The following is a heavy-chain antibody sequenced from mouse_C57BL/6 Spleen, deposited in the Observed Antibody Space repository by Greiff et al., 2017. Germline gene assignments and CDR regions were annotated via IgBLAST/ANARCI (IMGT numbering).Heavy chain of an antibody. CDR2: IWSGGST. CDR1: GFSLTSYG. J-gene: IGHJ4*01. CDR3: ARAYYSSMDY. V-gene: IGHV2-2*01. D-gene: IGHD2-12*01. Sequence: VQLVESGPGLVQPSQSLSITCTVSGFSLTSYGVHWVRQSPGKGLEWLGVIWSGGSTDYNAAFISRLSISKDNSKSQVFFKMNSLQADDTAIYYCARAYYSSMDYWGQGTSGTVSS.